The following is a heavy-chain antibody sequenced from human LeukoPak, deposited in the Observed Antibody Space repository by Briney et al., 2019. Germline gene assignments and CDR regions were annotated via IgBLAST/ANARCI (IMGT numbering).Heavy chain of an antibody. V-gene: IGHV3-7*01. CDR2: IKQDGSEK. CDR1: GFTFSSYW. D-gene: IGHD3-22*01. CDR3: ARVKHYYDSSGYRGDLDY. J-gene: IGHJ4*02. Sequence: GGSLRLSCAASGFTFSSYWMSWVRQAPGKGLEWVANIKQDGSEKYYVDSVKGRFTISRDNAKNSLYLQMNSLRAEDTAVYYCARVKHYYDSSGYRGDLDYWGQGTLVTVSS.